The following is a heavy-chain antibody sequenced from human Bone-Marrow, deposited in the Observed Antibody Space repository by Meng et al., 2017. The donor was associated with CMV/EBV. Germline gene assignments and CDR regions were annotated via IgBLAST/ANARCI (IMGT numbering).Heavy chain of an antibody. V-gene: IGHV3-30*02. Sequence: GESLKISCAASGFTFSSYGMHWVRQAPGKGLEWVAFIRYDGSNKEYADSGKGRFTISRDNFKNTLYLQMNSLRAEDTAVYYCARGSGYQFDYWGQGTLVTVSS. J-gene: IGHJ4*02. CDR3: ARGSGYQFDY. D-gene: IGHD3-22*01. CDR1: GFTFSSYG. CDR2: IRYDGSNK.